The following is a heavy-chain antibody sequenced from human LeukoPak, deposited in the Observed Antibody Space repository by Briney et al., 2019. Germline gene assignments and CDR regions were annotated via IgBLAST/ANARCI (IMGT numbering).Heavy chain of an antibody. Sequence: AGGSLRLSCAASGFTFSSYSMNWVRQAPGKGLEWVSYISSGSSTIYYADSVKGRITVSRDNAKNSLYLQMNSLRAEDTAVYYCAREDYFDSSGYRVWLFDSWGQGTLVTVSS. CDR1: GFTFSSYS. CDR3: AREDYFDSSGYRVWLFDS. CDR2: ISSGSSTI. J-gene: IGHJ4*02. V-gene: IGHV3-48*01. D-gene: IGHD3-22*01.